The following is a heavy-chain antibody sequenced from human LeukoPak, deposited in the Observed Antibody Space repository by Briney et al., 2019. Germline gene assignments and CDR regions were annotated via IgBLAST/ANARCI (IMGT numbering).Heavy chain of an antibody. CDR3: AREEVYDFWSGFYYMDV. Sequence: ASVKVSCKASGGTFSSYAISWVRQAPGQGLEWMGGIIPIFGTANYAQKFQGRVTITADESTSTVYMELSSLRSEDTAVYYCAREEVYDFWSGFYYMDVWGKGTTVTVSS. V-gene: IGHV1-69*13. CDR2: IIPIFGTA. CDR1: GGTFSSYA. D-gene: IGHD3-3*01. J-gene: IGHJ6*03.